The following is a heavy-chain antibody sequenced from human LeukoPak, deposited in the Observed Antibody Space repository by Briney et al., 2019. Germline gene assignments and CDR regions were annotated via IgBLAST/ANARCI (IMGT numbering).Heavy chain of an antibody. V-gene: IGHV4-34*01. D-gene: IGHD3-10*01. CDR1: GGSFNDYY. CDR3: ASDEEFSWFFN. Sequence: PSETLSLTCAVYGGSFNDYYWNWIRQPPGKGLEWIGEINLRGSTTYNPSLKSRVTISLDESKNQFSLKLTSVTAADTAVYYCASDEEFSWFFNWGQGTLVTVSS. CDR2: INLRGST. J-gene: IGHJ4*02.